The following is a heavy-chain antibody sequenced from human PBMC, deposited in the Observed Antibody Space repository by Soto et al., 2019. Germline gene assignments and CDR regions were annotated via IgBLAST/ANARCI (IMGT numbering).Heavy chain of an antibody. CDR3: ARVNGSRGWYPRSYWSFDL. D-gene: IGHD6-19*01. J-gene: IGHJ2*01. CDR2: IYYSGST. CDR1: GGSISSGGYY. V-gene: IGHV4-31*03. Sequence: TLSLTGTVSGGSISSGGYYGSGSRQHRGKGLEWIGYIYYSGSTYYNPSLKSRVTISVDTSKNQFSLKLSSVTAADTAVDYCARVNGSRGWYPRSYWSFDLWGRGPLVTVSS.